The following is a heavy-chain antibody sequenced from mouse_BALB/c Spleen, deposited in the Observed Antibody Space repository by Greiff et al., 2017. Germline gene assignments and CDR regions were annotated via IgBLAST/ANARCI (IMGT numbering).Heavy chain of an antibody. V-gene: IGHV1-54*01. Sequence: VQLQQSGAELVRPGTSVKVSCKASGYAFTNYLIEWVKQRPGQGLEWIGVINPGSGGTNYNEKFKGKATLTADKSSSTAYMQLSSLTSDDSAVYFCARGDDDGYFDVWGAGTTVTVSS. D-gene: IGHD2-4*01. CDR1: GYAFTNYL. J-gene: IGHJ1*01. CDR3: ARGDDDGYFDV. CDR2: INPGSGGT.